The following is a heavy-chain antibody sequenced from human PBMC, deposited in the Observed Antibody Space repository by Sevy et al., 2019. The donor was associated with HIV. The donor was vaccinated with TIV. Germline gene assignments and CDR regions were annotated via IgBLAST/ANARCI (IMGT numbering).Heavy chain of an antibody. CDR2: ISWNSDSI. V-gene: IGHV3-9*01. CDR1: GFTFDDYA. Sequence: GGSLRLSCAASGFTFDDYAMHWVRQAPGKGLEWVSGISWNSDSIGYADSVKGRFTISRDNAKNSLYLQMNSLRAEDTALYYCAKDIGGIAVAGPFDYWGQGTLVTVSS. D-gene: IGHD6-19*01. J-gene: IGHJ4*02. CDR3: AKDIGGIAVAGPFDY.